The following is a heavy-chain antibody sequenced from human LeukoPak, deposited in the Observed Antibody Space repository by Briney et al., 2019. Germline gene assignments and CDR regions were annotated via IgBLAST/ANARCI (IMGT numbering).Heavy chain of an antibody. J-gene: IGHJ4*02. Sequence: PSETLSLTCTVSGGAISSDYWSWIRQPPGKGLEWIGDVNYSGRTKNNPSLKSRPAMSVDMSKNQFSLKLNSVTAADTAVYYCARVVFGELSAFFDYWGQGTLVTVSS. CDR2: VNYSGRT. V-gene: IGHV4-59*01. D-gene: IGHD3-10*02. CDR3: ARVVFGELSAFFDY. CDR1: GGAISSDY.